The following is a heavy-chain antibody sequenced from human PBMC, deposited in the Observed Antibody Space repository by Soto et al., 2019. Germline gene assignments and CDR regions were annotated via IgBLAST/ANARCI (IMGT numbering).Heavy chain of an antibody. D-gene: IGHD1-1*01. J-gene: IGHJ6*02. Sequence: QVQLVQSGAEVKKPGSSVKVSCKASGGTFSSYAISWVRQAPGQGLEWMGGIIPIFGTANYAQKFQGRVTNTGEESTSTGYKEVSSLRSEDTAVYYCARDEGMPTTYGMDVWGQGTTVTVSS. CDR2: IIPIFGTA. V-gene: IGHV1-69*01. CDR3: ARDEGMPTTYGMDV. CDR1: GGTFSSYA.